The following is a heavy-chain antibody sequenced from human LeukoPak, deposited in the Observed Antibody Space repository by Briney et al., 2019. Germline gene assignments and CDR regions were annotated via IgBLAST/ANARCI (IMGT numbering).Heavy chain of an antibody. V-gene: IGHV3-48*03. CDR1: GFTFSNYE. CDR2: ISSSGSTI. CDR3: ARSHIVVVTATPHYGMDV. D-gene: IGHD2-21*02. J-gene: IGHJ6*02. Sequence: GGSLRLSCAASGFTFSNYEMNWVRQAPGKGLEWVSFISSSGSTIYYADSVKGRFTLSRDNAKNSLYLQMNSLGAEDTAVYYCARSHIVVVTATPHYGMDVWGQGTTVTVSS.